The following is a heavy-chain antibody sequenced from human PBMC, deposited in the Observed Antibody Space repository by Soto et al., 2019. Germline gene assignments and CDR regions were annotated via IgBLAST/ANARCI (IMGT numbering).Heavy chain of an antibody. Sequence: PETLSLTCAVYGGSFSGYYWSWIRQPPGKGLEWIGEINHSGSTNYNPSLKSRVTISVDTSKNQFSLKLSSVTAADTAVYYCARKGRDRFDPWGQGTLVTVSS. CDR1: GGSFSGYY. CDR3: ARKGRDRFDP. CDR2: INHSGST. D-gene: IGHD3-10*01. J-gene: IGHJ5*02. V-gene: IGHV4-34*01.